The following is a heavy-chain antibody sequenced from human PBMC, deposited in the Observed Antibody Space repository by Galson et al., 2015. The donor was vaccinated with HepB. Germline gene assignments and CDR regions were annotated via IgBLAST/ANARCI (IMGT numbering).Heavy chain of an antibody. CDR1: GGTFSTYT. CDR2: IIPILGIA. V-gene: IGHV1-69*02. Sequence: SVKVSCKASGGTFSTYTITWVQQAPGQGLEWMGRIIPILGIANYAQKFQGRVTLTADKSTSTASMELSSLRSEDTAVYYCAIVDCGGDCYTTFDYWGQGTLVTVSS. J-gene: IGHJ4*02. D-gene: IGHD2-21*02. CDR3: AIVDCGGDCYTTFDY.